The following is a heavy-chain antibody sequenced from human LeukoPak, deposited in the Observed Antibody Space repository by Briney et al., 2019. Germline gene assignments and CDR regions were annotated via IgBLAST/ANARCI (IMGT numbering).Heavy chain of an antibody. J-gene: IGHJ4*02. Sequence: GGSLRLSCAASGFTFSYYGMHWVRQAPGKGLEWVAVISYDGSNKYYADSVKGRFTISRDNSKSTLYLQMNSLRAEDTAVYYCARARDSGSYFDYWGQGTLVTVSS. D-gene: IGHD1-26*01. CDR1: GFTFSYYG. CDR2: ISYDGSNK. V-gene: IGHV3-30*03. CDR3: ARARDSGSYFDY.